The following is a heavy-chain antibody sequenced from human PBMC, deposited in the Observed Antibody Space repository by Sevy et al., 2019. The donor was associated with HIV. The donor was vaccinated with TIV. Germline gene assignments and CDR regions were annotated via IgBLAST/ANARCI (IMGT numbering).Heavy chain of an antibody. V-gene: IGHV3-23*01. J-gene: IGHJ6*02. D-gene: IGHD6-13*01. CDR3: AKGDSTFYGLDV. Sequence: GGSLRLSCAPSGFTFSTYAMSWVRQAPGKGLEWVSAISGSGGSTYYADSMEGRFIISRDKSKNTLYLQMNSLRAEDTAVYYCAKGDSTFYGLDVWGQGTTVTVSS. CDR1: GFTFSTYA. CDR2: ISGSGGST.